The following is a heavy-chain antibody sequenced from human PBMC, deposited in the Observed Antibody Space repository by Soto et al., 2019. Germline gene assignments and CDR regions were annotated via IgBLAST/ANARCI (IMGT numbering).Heavy chain of an antibody. CDR2: ISWNSGSI. J-gene: IGHJ6*03. CDR1: GFTFDDYA. Sequence: EVQLVESGGGLVQPGRSLRLSCAASGFTFDDYAMHWVRQAPGKGLEWVSGISWNSGSIGYADSVKGRFTISRDNAKNSLYLQMNSLRAEDTALYYCAKDSARYYYYYMDVWGKGTTVTVSS. CDR3: AKDSARYYYYYMDV. V-gene: IGHV3-9*01.